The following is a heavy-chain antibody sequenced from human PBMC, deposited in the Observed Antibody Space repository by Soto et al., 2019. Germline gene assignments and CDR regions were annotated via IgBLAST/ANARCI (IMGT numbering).Heavy chain of an antibody. Sequence: QVQLVQSGAEVKRPGSSVKVSCESSGDTFNSYVISWVRQAPGQGLEWMGGIIPIIGVTHYAQKFQGRVTISALSSTGTAYMELTNLGFEDTALYYCARESLGAKGADHWGQGTLVPVSS. CDR1: GDTFNSYV. V-gene: IGHV1-69*17. J-gene: IGHJ4*02. CDR3: ARESLGAKGADH. CDR2: IIPIIGVT. D-gene: IGHD3-16*01.